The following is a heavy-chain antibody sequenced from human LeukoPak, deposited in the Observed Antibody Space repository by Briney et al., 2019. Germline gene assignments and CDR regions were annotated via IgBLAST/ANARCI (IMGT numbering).Heavy chain of an antibody. CDR1: GFTFSSYA. D-gene: IGHD3-9*01. CDR2: ISGSGGST. J-gene: IGHJ4*02. Sequence: GGSLRLSCAASGFTFSSYAMSWVRQAPGKGLEWVSAISGSGGSTYYADSVKGRFTISRDNSKNTLYLQMNSLRAEDTAVYYCAKKSPWGFDWLLSGYFDYWGQGTLVTVSP. V-gene: IGHV3-23*01. CDR3: AKKSPWGFDWLLSGYFDY.